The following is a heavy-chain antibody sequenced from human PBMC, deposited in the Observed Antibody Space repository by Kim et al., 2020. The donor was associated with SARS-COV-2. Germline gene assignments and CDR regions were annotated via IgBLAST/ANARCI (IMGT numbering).Heavy chain of an antibody. Sequence: ASVKVSCKASGYTFTSYGISWVRQAPGQGLEWMGWISAYNGNTNYAQKLQGRVTMTTDTSTSTAYMELRSLRSDDTAVYYCARALPYSSSWYGWNWFGPWGQGTLVTVSS. D-gene: IGHD6-13*01. V-gene: IGHV1-18*01. J-gene: IGHJ5*02. CDR3: ARALPYSSSWYGWNWFGP. CDR1: GYTFTSYG. CDR2: ISAYNGNT.